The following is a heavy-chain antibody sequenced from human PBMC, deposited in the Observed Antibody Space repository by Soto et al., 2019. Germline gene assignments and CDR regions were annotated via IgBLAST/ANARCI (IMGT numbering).Heavy chain of an antibody. Sequence: GGSLRLSCAASGFTFSSYWMHWVRQAPGKGLVWVSRISSDGSSTNYADSVKGRLTISRDNAKNTLFLQMTSLRAEDTAVYYCVHFYPSGYWGQGILVTVSS. J-gene: IGHJ4*02. D-gene: IGHD3-16*02. V-gene: IGHV3-74*01. CDR3: VHFYPSGY. CDR1: GFTFSSYW. CDR2: ISSDGSST.